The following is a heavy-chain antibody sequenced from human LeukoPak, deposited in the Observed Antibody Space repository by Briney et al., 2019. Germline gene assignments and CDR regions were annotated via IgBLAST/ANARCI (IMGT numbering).Heavy chain of an antibody. J-gene: IGHJ3*02. Sequence: GGSLRLSCAASGFTFSSYSMNWVRQAPGKGLVWVSSISSSSSYIYYADSVKGRFTISRDNAKNSLYLQMNSLRAEDTAVYYCARGAAIAAAFDAFDIWGQGTMVTVSS. D-gene: IGHD6-13*01. CDR3: ARGAAIAAAFDAFDI. CDR1: GFTFSSYS. CDR2: ISSSSSYI. V-gene: IGHV3-21*01.